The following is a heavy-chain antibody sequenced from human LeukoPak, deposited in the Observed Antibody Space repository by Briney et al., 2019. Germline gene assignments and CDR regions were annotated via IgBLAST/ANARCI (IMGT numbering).Heavy chain of an antibody. V-gene: IGHV4-59*01. CDR2: IYYSGST. Sequence: SETLSLTCTVSGGSIGSYYWSWIRQPPGKGLEWIGYIYYSGSTNYSPSLKSRVTISVDTSKNQFSLKLSSVTAADTAVYYCARVRAGATAPYELGLYYFDYWGQGTLVTVSS. CDR1: GGSIGSYY. D-gene: IGHD3-10*01. J-gene: IGHJ4*02. CDR3: ARVRAGATAPYELGLYYFDY.